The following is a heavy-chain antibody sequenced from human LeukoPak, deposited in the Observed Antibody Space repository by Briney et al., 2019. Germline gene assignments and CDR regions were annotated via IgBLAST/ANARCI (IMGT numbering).Heavy chain of an antibody. CDR2: IIPIFGTA. CDR1: GYTFTSYD. D-gene: IGHD3-22*01. Sequence: SVKVSCKASGYTFTSYDINWVRQATGQGLEWMGGIIPIFGTANYAQKFQGRVTITADESTSTAYMELSSLRSEDTAVYYCARGNYYDSSGYYYYYYGMDVWGQGTTVTVSS. CDR3: ARGNYYDSSGYYYYYYGMDV. V-gene: IGHV1-69*13. J-gene: IGHJ6*02.